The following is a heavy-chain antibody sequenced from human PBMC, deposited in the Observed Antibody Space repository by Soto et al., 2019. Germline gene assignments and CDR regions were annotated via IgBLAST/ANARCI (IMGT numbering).Heavy chain of an antibody. D-gene: IGHD3-22*01. CDR3: ARDRSGYYDSSGYYYSLDY. J-gene: IGHJ4*02. CDR1: GGSISSGSYY. V-gene: IGHV4-61*01. CDR2: IYYSGST. Sequence: PSETLSLTCTVSGGSISSGSYYWSWIRQPPGKGLEWIGYIYYSGSTNYNPSLKSRVTISVDTSKNQFSLKLSSVTAADTAVYYCARDRSGYYDSSGYYYSLDYWGQGTLVTVSS.